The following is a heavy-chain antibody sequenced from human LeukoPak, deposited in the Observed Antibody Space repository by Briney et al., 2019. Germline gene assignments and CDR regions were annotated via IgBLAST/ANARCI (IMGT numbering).Heavy chain of an antibody. J-gene: IGHJ4*02. Sequence: SETLSLTCTVSGGSISGYYWTWIRQPPGKGLEWIGYIYSSGSTNYNPSLKSRVTISVDTSNNQFSLRMSSVTAEDTAVYYCAKHRYTSSSSYFDFWGQGTLVTVSS. CDR3: AKHRYTSSSSYFDF. CDR1: GGSISGYY. CDR2: IYSSGST. D-gene: IGHD6-6*01. V-gene: IGHV4-59*08.